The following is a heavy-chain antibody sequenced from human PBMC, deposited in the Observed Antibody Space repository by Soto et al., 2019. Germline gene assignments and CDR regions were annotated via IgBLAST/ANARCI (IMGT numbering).Heavy chain of an antibody. CDR1: GFTFNTFA. CDR3: ATQDFRGTTGTT. Sequence: ESGGGLVQPGESLRLSCAASGFTFNTFAMGWVRQDPGKGLEWVSLISGSSRDTYYADSVKGRFTISRDNSKNILYLQMNSLRAEDTAVYYCATQDFRGTTGTTWGQGTLVTVSS. CDR2: ISGSSRDT. D-gene: IGHD1-1*01. V-gene: IGHV3-23*01. J-gene: IGHJ4*02.